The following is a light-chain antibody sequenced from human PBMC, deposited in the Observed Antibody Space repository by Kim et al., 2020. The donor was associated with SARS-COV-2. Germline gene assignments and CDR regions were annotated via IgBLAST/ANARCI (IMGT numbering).Light chain of an antibody. CDR1: SGHSSYI. Sequence: SASASLGSSVKLTCTLSSGHSSYIIAWHQQQPGKAPRYLMKLEGSGSYNKGSGVPDRFSGSSSGADRYLTISNLQSEDEADYYCETWDSNTRVFGGGTQLTVL. J-gene: IGLJ3*02. CDR3: ETWDSNTRV. CDR2: LEGSGSY. V-gene: IGLV4-60*03.